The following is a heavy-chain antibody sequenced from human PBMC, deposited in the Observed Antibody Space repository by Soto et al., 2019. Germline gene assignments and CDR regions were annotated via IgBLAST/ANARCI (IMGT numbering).Heavy chain of an antibody. V-gene: IGHV1-69*12. CDR3: AREVVVAATGWFAP. D-gene: IGHD2-15*01. Sequence: QVQLVQSGAEVKKPGSSVKVSCKASGGTFSSYAISWVRQAPGQGLEWMGGIIPIFGTANYAQKFQGRVTIAAVEVTSTAYTELSSLRSGDTAVYYCAREVVVAATGWFAPWGQGTLVTVSS. J-gene: IGHJ5*02. CDR2: IIPIFGTA. CDR1: GGTFSSYA.